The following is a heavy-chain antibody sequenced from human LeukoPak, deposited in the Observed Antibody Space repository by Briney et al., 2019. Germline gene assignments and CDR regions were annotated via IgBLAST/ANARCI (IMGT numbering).Heavy chain of an antibody. CDR2: FNPSGGTR. V-gene: IGHV1-46*01. CDR3: ARVHRGSQHWFVR. D-gene: IGHD1-26*01. CDR1: AYTFSYYY. J-gene: IGHJ5*02. Sequence: ASVKVCCSAAAYTFSYYYIHWVRQPPGQGLEWMGVFNPSGGTRSYAQKFQGRVTMTRDTSTSTVYMELSSLRSDDTALYYCARVHRGSQHWFVRWGQGTLVIVSS.